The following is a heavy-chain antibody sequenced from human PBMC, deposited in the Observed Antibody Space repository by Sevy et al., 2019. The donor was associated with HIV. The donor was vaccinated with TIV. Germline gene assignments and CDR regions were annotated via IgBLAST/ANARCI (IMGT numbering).Heavy chain of an antibody. Sequence: GGSLRLSCAASGFTFTYAWMSWVRQAPGKGLEWVGRIKSKADGGTTDYAAPVKGRFTISRDDSKNTLYLQMNSLKTDDTAVYYCATDPIIVLLVTDGMDVWGQGTTVTVSS. CDR3: ATDPIIVLLVTDGMDV. J-gene: IGHJ6*02. V-gene: IGHV3-15*01. CDR1: GFTFTYAW. CDR2: IKSKADGGTT. D-gene: IGHD2-8*02.